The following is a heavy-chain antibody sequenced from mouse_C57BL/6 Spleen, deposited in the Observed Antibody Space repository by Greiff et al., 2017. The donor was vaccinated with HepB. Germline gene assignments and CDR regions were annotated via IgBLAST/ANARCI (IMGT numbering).Heavy chain of an antibody. J-gene: IGHJ2*01. CDR1: GFTFSSYT. V-gene: IGHV5-9*01. CDR2: ISGGGGNT. D-gene: IGHD2-5*01. CDR3: ARHVLAYYSNLYYFDY. Sequence: EVQLVESGGGLVKPGGSLKLSCAASGFTFSSYTMSWVRQTPEKRLEWVATISGGGGNTYYPDSVKGRFTISRDNAKNTLYLQMSSLRSEDTALYYCARHVLAYYSNLYYFDYWGQGTTLTVSS.